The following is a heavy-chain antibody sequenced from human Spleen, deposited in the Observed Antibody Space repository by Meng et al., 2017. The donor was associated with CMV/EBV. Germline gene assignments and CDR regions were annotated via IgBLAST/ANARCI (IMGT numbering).Heavy chain of an antibody. Sequence: TASGYTFTSYYMHWVRQAPGEGLEWMGIINPSGGSTSYAQKFQGRVTMTRDTSTSTVYMELSSLRSEDTAVYYCARGGRMAPNYHDYWGQGTLVTVSS. J-gene: IGHJ4*02. D-gene: IGHD5-24*01. CDR1: GYTFTSYY. CDR3: ARGGRMAPNYHDY. CDR2: INPSGGST. V-gene: IGHV1-46*01.